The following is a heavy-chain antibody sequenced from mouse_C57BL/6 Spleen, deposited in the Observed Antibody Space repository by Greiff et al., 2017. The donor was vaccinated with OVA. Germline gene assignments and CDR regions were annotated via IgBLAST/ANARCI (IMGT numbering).Heavy chain of an antibody. D-gene: IGHD1-1*01. CDR3: ATTTTVAACAMDY. CDR2: INPSGGYT. CDR1: GYTFTSYW. Sequence: QVQLKQSGAELVKPGASVKLSCKASGYTFTSYWMHWVKQRPGQGLEWIGDINPSGGYTNYNEKFKDKATLTADKSSSTAYMQLSSLTSEDSAVDYCATTTTVAACAMDYWGQGTSVTVSA. J-gene: IGHJ4*01. V-gene: IGHV1-7*01.